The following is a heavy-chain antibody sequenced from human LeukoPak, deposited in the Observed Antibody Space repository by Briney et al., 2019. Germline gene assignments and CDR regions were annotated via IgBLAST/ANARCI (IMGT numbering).Heavy chain of an antibody. J-gene: IGHJ3*02. D-gene: IGHD2-2*01. CDR2: IVYDGTDK. V-gene: IGHV3-30*02. Sequence: GGSLRLSCAASGFSLSNYGIHWVRQAPGKGLECVTYIVYDGTDKYYAESVRGRFTISRDKSKSTVFLQVNSLRVDDTGLYFCARANRPDTEYQPHPGAFDIWGQGTMVTVSS. CDR1: GFSLSNYG. CDR3: ARANRPDTEYQPHPGAFDI.